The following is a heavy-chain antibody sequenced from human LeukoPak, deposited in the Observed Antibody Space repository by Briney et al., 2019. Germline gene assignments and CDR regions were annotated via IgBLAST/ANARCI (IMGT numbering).Heavy chain of an antibody. V-gene: IGHV3-11*01. D-gene: IGHD3-16*01. Sequence: PGGSLRLSCAASGFTFSDYYMSWIRQAPGKGLEWVSSVKGRFTISRDNAKNSLYLQMDSLRAEDTAVYYCAATFGGVIYWGQGTLVTVSS. CDR1: GFTFSDYY. J-gene: IGHJ4*02. CDR3: AATFGGVIY.